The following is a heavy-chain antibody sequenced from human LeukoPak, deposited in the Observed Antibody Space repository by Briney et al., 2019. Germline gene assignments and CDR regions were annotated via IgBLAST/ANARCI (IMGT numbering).Heavy chain of an antibody. CDR2: ISGYNGNT. J-gene: IGHJ6*03. D-gene: IGHD3-9*01. CDR1: GYSFRSYG. V-gene: IGHV1-18*01. Sequence: ASVKVSCKASGYSFRSYGISWVRQAPGQGLEWMGWISGYNGNTNYAQKLQGRVTMTTDTSTSTAYMELRSLRSDDTAVFYCARDGLRYFDWARGYNYMDVWGKGTTVTISS. CDR3: ARDGLRYFDWARGYNYMDV.